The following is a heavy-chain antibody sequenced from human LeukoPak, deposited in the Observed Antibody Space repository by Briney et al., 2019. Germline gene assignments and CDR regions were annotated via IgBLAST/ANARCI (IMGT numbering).Heavy chain of an antibody. CDR1: GGSISSYY. CDR3: ARQIAAAGKAGFDY. J-gene: IGHJ4*02. V-gene: IGHV4-4*07. Sequence: KPSETPSLTCTVSGGSISSYYWTWIRQPAGKGLEWIGRIYTTGSTNYNPSLNSRVTMSVDTSKNQFSLKLSSVTAADTAVYYCARQIAAAGKAGFDYWGQGTLVTVSS. CDR2: IYTTGST. D-gene: IGHD6-13*01.